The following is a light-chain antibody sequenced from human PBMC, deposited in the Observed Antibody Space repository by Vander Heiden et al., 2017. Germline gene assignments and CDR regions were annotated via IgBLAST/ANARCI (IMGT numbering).Light chain of an antibody. CDR2: STS. J-gene: IGKJ4*01. CDR3: QQYSKSPIT. V-gene: IGKV3-20*01. CDR1: ESVSGIY. Sequence: IVLTQSPDTLSLSPGERATLPCRASESVSGIYFAWYQQKPGQAPRLLISSTSSRATGIPDRFSGSGSGTDFTLTIRRLEPDDFAIYYCQQYSKSPITFGGGTKVEIK.